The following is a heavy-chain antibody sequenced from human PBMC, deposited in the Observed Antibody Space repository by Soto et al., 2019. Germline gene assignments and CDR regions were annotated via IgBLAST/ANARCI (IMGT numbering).Heavy chain of an antibody. V-gene: IGHV3-11*05. CDR2: IDSSTKYT. CDR1: GFTFRDYY. J-gene: IGHJ6*02. Sequence: QVQLVESGGGLVRPGGSLRLSCEACGFTFRDYYMTWFRQAPGKGLEWLSYIDSSTKYTNYADSVKGRFTSSRDNAKNSLYLQMNSLRADDTAVYYCAREYYYTMDVWGQGTMVTVSS. CDR3: AREYYYTMDV.